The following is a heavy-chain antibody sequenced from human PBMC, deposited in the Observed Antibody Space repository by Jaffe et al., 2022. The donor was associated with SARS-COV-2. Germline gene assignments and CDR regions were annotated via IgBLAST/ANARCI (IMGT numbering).Heavy chain of an antibody. V-gene: IGHV3-30*03. D-gene: IGHD3-10*01. CDR3: AILLWFDNLYSGDPFDY. CDR2: ISNDGSKK. CDR1: GFTFSSYG. J-gene: IGHJ4*02. Sequence: QVQLVESGGGVVQPGMSLRLSCAASGFTFSSYGIYWVRQAPGKGLEWVALISNDGSKKYYGDSVKGRFTLSRDNSKNTVHLQMNSLRAEDTALYYCAILLWFDNLYSGDPFDYWGQGTLVTVSS.